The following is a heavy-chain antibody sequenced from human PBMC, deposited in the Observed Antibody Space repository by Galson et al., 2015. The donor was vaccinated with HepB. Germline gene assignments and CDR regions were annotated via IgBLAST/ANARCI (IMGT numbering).Heavy chain of an antibody. CDR2: LNPSGGST. CDR3: ARDAFRGVFGVVIIHTSNWFDP. D-gene: IGHD3-3*01. CDR1: GYTFTSYY. V-gene: IGHV1-46*01. J-gene: IGHJ5*02. Sequence: CKASGYTFTSYYMHWVRQAPGQGLEWMGILNPSGGSTSYAQKFQGRVTMTRDTSTSTVYMELSSLRSEDTAVYYCARDAFRGVFGVVIIHTSNWFDPWGQGTLVTVSS.